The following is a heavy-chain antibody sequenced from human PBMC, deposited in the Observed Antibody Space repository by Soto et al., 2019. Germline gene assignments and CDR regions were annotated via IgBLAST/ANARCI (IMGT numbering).Heavy chain of an antibody. CDR1: GGTFSSYA. Sequence: QVQLVQSGAEAKKPGSSVKVSCKTSGGTFSSYAISWVRQAPGQGLEWMGGIVPLFRTTNYAQKFQGRVTINAETSTYKVYMELSGLRSGDTAVYYCARGGYSSTWSNLLDRSGLDVWGQGPTVTVSS. CDR3: ARGGYSSTWSNLLDRSGLDV. V-gene: IGHV1-69*06. J-gene: IGHJ6*02. CDR2: IVPLFRTT. D-gene: IGHD6-13*01.